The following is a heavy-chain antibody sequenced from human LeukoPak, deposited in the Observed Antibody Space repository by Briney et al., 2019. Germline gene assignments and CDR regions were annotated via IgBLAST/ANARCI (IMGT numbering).Heavy chain of an antibody. CDR2: IGVAGDT. J-gene: IGHJ2*01. CDR3: TREFCGSRAACAGGFYYDV. D-gene: IGHD2-15*01. V-gene: IGHV3-13*01. Sequence: GGSLRLSCAASGFTFSSYDFHWVRQAPGKGLEWVSAIGVAGDTYYADSVKGRFTISRENAANSLYLQMHSLRAGDTALYYCTREFCGSRAACAGGFYYDVWGHGTLVTVSS. CDR1: GFTFSSYD.